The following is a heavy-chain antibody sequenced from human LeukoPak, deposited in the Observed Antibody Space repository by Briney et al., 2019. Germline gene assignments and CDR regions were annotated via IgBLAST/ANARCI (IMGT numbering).Heavy chain of an antibody. CDR1: GGTFSSYA. CDR3: ARDKGPGYDLSSYYYYGMDV. Sequence: SVKVSCKAPGGTFSSYAISWVRQAPGQGLEWMGGIIPIFGTANYAQKFQGRVTITADESTSTAYMELSSLRSEDTAVYYCARDKGPGYDLSSYYYYGMDVWGQGTTVTVSS. D-gene: IGHD3-16*01. CDR2: IIPIFGTA. J-gene: IGHJ6*02. V-gene: IGHV1-69*13.